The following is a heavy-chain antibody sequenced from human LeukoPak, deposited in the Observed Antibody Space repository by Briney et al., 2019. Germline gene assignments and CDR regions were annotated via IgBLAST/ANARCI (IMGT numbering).Heavy chain of an antibody. CDR3: ARDGPIAAAGTAYYYYYMDV. D-gene: IGHD6-13*01. CDR2: IYTSGST. V-gene: IGHV4-4*07. J-gene: IGHJ6*03. Sequence: SETLSLTCTVSGGSISSYYWSWIRQPAGKGLEWIGRIYTSGSTNYNPSLKSRVTMSVDTSKNQFSLKLSSVTAADTAVYYCARDGPIAAAGTAYYYYYMDVWGKGTTVTVSS. CDR1: GGSISSYY.